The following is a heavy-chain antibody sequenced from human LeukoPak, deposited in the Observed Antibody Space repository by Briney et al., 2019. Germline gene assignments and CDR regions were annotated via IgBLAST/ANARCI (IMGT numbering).Heavy chain of an antibody. CDR2: INPNSGGT. J-gene: IGHJ6*02. CDR1: GYTFTGYY. Sequence: GASVKVSCKASGYTFTGYYMHWVRQAPGQGLERMGRINPNSGGTNYAQKFQGRVTMTRDTSISTAYMELSRLRSDDTAVYYCARDQNYGSGSYFYYYYGMDVWGQGTTVTVSS. V-gene: IGHV1-2*06. D-gene: IGHD3-10*01. CDR3: ARDQNYGSGSYFYYYYGMDV.